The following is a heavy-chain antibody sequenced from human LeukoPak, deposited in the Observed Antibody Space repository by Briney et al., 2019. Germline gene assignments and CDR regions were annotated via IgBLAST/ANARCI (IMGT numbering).Heavy chain of an antibody. Sequence: GGSLRLSCAASGFTVSSNYMSWVRQAPGKGLEWVSVIYSGGSTYYADSVKGRFTISRDNSKNTLYLQMNSLRAEDTAVYYCARTPWEYYYDSSGYLGADYWGQGTLVTVSS. J-gene: IGHJ4*02. CDR2: IYSGGST. D-gene: IGHD3-22*01. V-gene: IGHV3-66*02. CDR3: ARTPWEYYYDSSGYLGADY. CDR1: GFTVSSNY.